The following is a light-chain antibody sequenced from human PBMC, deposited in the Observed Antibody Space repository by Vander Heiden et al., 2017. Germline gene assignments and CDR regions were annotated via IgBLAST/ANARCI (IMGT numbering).Light chain of an antibody. Sequence: AIQMTQSPSSLSASVGDSVTITCRASQGLRNDLGWYQQKPGKAPKRLIYAASSLQSGVPSRVSGRGSGTDCTLTISSLQPEDVATYYWRQDDNCPWTFGQGTKVEIK. CDR2: AAS. J-gene: IGKJ1*01. CDR1: QGLRND. V-gene: IGKV1-6*01. CDR3: RQDDNCPWT.